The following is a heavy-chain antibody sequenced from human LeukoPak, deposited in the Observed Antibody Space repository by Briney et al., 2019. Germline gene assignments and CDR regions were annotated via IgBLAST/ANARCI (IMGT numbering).Heavy chain of an antibody. D-gene: IGHD3-16*02. CDR2: IYYSGST. J-gene: IGHJ5*02. Sequence: PSETLSLTCTVSGGSISSGSYYWSWIRQPPGKGLEWIGYIYYSGSTNYNPSLKSRVTISVDTSKNQFSLKLSSVTAADTTVYYCARSLRLGELSTWGQGTLVTVSS. V-gene: IGHV4-61*01. CDR3: ARSLRLGELST. CDR1: GGSISSGSYY.